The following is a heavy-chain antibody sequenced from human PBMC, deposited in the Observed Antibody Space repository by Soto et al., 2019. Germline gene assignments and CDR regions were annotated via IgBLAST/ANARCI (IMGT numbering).Heavy chain of an antibody. D-gene: IGHD2-2*01. Sequence: SETLSHTWTVSGRPITGDYWGWIRHPPGKALAYIGHIYYTGSTRYNPSLTSRVTISLDTSREQFSLKLTSVTAADTAVYYCARGRHCTSTSCFGFPSIWFDPWGQGTLVTVSS. CDR2: IYYTGST. J-gene: IGHJ5*02. CDR1: GRPITGDY. V-gene: IGHV4-59*01. CDR3: ARGRHCTSTSCFGFPSIWFDP.